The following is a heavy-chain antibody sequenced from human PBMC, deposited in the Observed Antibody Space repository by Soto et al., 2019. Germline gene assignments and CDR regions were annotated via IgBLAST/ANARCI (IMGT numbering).Heavy chain of an antibody. J-gene: IGHJ4*02. Sequence: QVQLVESGGGVVQPGTSLRLSCAASGFRFKSFVMHWVRQAPGKGLEWVAFTSYDGNNKDYGDSVKGPFTVSRDNSQNTLHLQMDFLRPEDTALYYCARWGTTGGFDLWGQGTLVSVSS. CDR3: ARWGTTGGFDL. CDR1: GFRFKSFV. CDR2: TSYDGNNK. D-gene: IGHD3-16*01. V-gene: IGHV3-30*19.